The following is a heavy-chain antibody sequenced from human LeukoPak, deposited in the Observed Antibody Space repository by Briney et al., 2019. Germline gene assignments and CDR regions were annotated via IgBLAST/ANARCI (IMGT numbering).Heavy chain of an antibody. CDR1: GFTISSYS. CDR2: ISGSGGST. J-gene: IGHJ4*02. V-gene: IGHV3-23*01. CDR3: AKSGYSSGGFLDY. Sequence: GGSLRLSCAASGFTISSYSMNWVRQAPGKGLEWVSDISGSGGSTYYADSVNGRFTISRDNSKNTLYLQMNSLRAEDTAVYYCAKSGYSSGGFLDYWGQGTLVTVSS. D-gene: IGHD6-19*01.